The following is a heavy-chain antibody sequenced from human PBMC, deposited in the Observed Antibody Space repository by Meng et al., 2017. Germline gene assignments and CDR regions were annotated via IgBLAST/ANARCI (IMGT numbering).Heavy chain of an antibody. CDR2: INHSGST. J-gene: IGHJ4*02. V-gene: IGHV4-34*01. CDR1: GGSFSGYY. CDR3: ARMVAATKLFLDY. Sequence: VPLAERGAGVLKPSETLSCTCAGYGGSFSGYYWSWIPQPPGKGLAWIVEINHSGSTNYNPSLKSRVTISADTSKNQFSLKLSSVTAADTAVYYCARMVAATKLFLDYWGQGTLVTVSS. D-gene: IGHD2-15*01.